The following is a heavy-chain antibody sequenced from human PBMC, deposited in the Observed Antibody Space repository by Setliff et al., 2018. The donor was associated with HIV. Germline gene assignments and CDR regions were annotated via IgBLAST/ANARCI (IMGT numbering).Heavy chain of an antibody. CDR1: GASISSYY. Sequence: SETLSLTCNVSGASISSYYWTWIRQPAGKGLEWIGHIYTDGSTNYNPSFRSRVTISVDSSKNQFSLKLSSVTAADTAVYYCARDARWLQFPYFDYWGQGTLGTV. V-gene: IGHV4-4*07. J-gene: IGHJ4*01. D-gene: IGHD5-12*01. CDR2: IYTDGST. CDR3: ARDARWLQFPYFDY.